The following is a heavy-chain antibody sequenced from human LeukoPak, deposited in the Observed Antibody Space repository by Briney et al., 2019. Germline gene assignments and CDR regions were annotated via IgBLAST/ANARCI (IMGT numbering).Heavy chain of an antibody. CDR3: ARPSDYGDYIDY. CDR2: ISPNSGAT. CDR1: GYTFTDYY. V-gene: IGHV1-2*02. Sequence: ASVKVSCKGSGYTFTDYYMHWVRQAPGQGLEWMAKISPNSGATAYAERFQGRVTLTRDTSISTMYMELRTLTSGDTAVYYCARPSDYGDYIDYWGQGTPVTVSS. J-gene: IGHJ4*02. D-gene: IGHD4-17*01.